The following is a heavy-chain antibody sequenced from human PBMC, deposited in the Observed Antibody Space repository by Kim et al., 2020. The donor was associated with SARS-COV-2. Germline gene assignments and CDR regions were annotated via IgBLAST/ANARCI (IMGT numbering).Heavy chain of an antibody. J-gene: IGHJ3*02. CDR3: AKGRVSWLKLGDAFDI. V-gene: IGHV3-23*01. D-gene: IGHD5-12*01. Sequence: SGQGRIAISRDNSKNTLYLHMSSLRAEDTAVYYCAKGRVSWLKLGDAFDIWGQGTVVIVSS.